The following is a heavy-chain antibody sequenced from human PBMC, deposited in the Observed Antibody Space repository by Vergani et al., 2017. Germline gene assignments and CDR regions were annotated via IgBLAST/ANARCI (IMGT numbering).Heavy chain of an antibody. CDR2: INHSGST. D-gene: IGHD3-3*01. V-gene: IGHV4-34*01. Sequence: QVQLQQWGAGLLKPSETLSLTCAVYGWSFSGYYWSWIRQPPGKGLEWIGEINHSGSTNYNPSLKSRVTISVDTSKNQFSLKLCSVTAADTAVYYCARVQELYDFWSDRVRYYYYMDVWGKGTTVTVSS. CDR1: GWSFSGYY. CDR3: ARVQELYDFWSDRVRYYYYMDV. J-gene: IGHJ6*03.